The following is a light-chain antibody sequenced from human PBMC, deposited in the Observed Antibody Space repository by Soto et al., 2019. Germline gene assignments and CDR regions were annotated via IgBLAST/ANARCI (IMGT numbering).Light chain of an antibody. J-gene: IGKJ5*01. CDR2: GAS. V-gene: IGKV3-20*01. Sequence: EIVLTQSPGTLSLSPGERATLSCRASQSVSSSYLAWYQQKPGQAPRLLIYGASSRDTGIPDRFSGSGSGTEFTFTISRLEPEDFAVYYCQQYGDFPITFGQGTRLEIK. CDR1: QSVSSSY. CDR3: QQYGDFPIT.